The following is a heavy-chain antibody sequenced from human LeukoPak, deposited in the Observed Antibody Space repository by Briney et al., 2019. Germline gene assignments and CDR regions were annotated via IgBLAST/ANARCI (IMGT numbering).Heavy chain of an antibody. Sequence: ASVKVSCKASGYTFTSYDINWVRQATGQGLEWMGWMNPNSGNTGYAQKFQGRVTITRNTSISTAYMELSSLRSEDTAVYYCARGLTVTTPTYYMDVWGKGTTVTVSS. D-gene: IGHD4-17*01. V-gene: IGHV1-8*03. CDR3: ARGLTVTTPTYYMDV. CDR1: GYTFTSYD. CDR2: MNPNSGNT. J-gene: IGHJ6*03.